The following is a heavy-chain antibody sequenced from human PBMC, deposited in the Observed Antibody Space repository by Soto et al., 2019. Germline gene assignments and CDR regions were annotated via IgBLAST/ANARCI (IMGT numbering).Heavy chain of an antibody. CDR1: GGSISSYY. V-gene: IGHV4-59*01. CDR3: TRAAVFREYLFDS. CDR2: IYYSGST. J-gene: IGHJ4*02. D-gene: IGHD3-10*02. Sequence: PSETLSLTCTVSGGSISSYYWSWIRQPPWKGLEWIGYIYYSGSTNYNPSLKSRVTISVDTSKNQFSLKLSSVAAADTAVYYCTRAAVFREYLFDSWGKGTLVTVSS.